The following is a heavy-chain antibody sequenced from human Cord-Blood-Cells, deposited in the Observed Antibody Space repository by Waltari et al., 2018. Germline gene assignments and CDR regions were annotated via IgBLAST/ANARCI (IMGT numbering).Heavy chain of an antibody. D-gene: IGHD6-13*01. CDR1: GGSFSGYY. Sequence: QVQLQQWGAGLLKPSETLSLTCAVYGGSFSGYYWSWIRQPPGKGLEWIGEINHRGSTNYNPSLKRRVTISVDTSKNQFSLKLSSVTAADTAGYYCARGWGIGSSWYWGAEYFQHWGQGTLVTVSS. CDR3: ARGWGIGSSWYWGAEYFQH. V-gene: IGHV4-34*01. J-gene: IGHJ1*01. CDR2: INHRGST.